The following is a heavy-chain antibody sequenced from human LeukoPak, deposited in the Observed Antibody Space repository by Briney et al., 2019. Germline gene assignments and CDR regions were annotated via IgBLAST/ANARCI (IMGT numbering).Heavy chain of an antibody. J-gene: IGHJ4*02. V-gene: IGHV3-7*01. CDR3: ARDRRYFDY. CDR2: IKEDGSEK. CDR1: GFTFSSHW. Sequence: PGGSPRLSCVASGFTFSSHWMIWVRQAPGKGLQCVANIKEDGSEKHYVDSVKGRFTISRDNAKNSLFLQMDSLRAEDTAVYYCARDRRYFDYWDQGTLVTVSS.